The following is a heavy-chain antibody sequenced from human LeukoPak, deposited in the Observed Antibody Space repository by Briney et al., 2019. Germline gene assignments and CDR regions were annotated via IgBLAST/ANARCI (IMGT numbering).Heavy chain of an antibody. V-gene: IGHV1-69*01. CDR2: IIPIFGTA. CDR3: ARAKADIVATLGGFDY. CDR1: GGTFSSYA. Sequence: SVKVSCKASGGTFSSYAISWVRQAPGPGLEWMGGIIPIFGTANYAQKSQGRVTITADESTSTAYMELSSLRSEDTAVYYCARAKADIVATLGGFDYWGQGTLVTVSS. D-gene: IGHD5-12*01. J-gene: IGHJ4*02.